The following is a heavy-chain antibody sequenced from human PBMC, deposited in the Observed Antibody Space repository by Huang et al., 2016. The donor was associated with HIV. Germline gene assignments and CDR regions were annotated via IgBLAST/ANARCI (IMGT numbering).Heavy chain of an antibody. J-gene: IGHJ2*01. D-gene: IGHD3-3*01. CDR1: GGSINTGRYY. Sequence: QMRFQESGPGLVKPSGTLSLTCNVSGGSINTGRYYWGWIRQPPGKGLEWVGSLYSTGKMPDEPSPKGRLTMSADTSKNQFSLNLSSVTAADTAIYYCARNHDFWRGRMFAISYFDVWGRGTLVTV. CDR3: ARNHDFWRGRMFAISYFDV. CDR2: LYSTGKM. V-gene: IGHV4-39*01.